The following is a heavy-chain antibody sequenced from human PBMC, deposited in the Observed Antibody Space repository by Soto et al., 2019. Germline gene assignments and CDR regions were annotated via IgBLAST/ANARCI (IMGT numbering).Heavy chain of an antibody. Sequence: GESLRLSCAASGFTFSSYWMHWVRQPPGKGMGWVSRINSDGSSTSYADSVKGRLTISRDNAKNTLYMQMNSLRAEDTAVYYCVSVLDYGECFDYYYYLMAVWGRGTTVTVSS. CDR3: VSVLDYGECFDYYYYLMAV. V-gene: IGHV3-74*01. D-gene: IGHD4-17*01. CDR1: GFTFSSYW. CDR2: INSDGSST. J-gene: IGHJ6*02.